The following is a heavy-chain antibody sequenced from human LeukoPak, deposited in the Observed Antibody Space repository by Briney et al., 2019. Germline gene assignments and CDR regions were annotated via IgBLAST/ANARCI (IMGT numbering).Heavy chain of an antibody. V-gene: IGHV3-30*18. D-gene: IGHD3-10*02. CDR3: AKFFTGEYVRAFDI. J-gene: IGHJ3*02. CDR1: GFTFSSYA. CDR2: ISYDGSNK. Sequence: GRSLSLSCAASGFTFSSYAMHWVRQAPGKGLEWVALISYDGSNKYYADSVKGRFTISRDNSKNTLYLQMISLRAEDTAVYYCAKFFTGEYVRAFDIWGQGTMVTVSS.